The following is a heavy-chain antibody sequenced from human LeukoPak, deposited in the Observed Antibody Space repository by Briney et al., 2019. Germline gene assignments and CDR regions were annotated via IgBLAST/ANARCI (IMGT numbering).Heavy chain of an antibody. CDR3: ARGLPSDY. Sequence: ASVTVSCKASGYTFSGYYIHWVRQAPGQGLEWMGWININTGGTKYAEKFQGRVTMTRDTSISTAYMELISLISDDTAVYYCARGLPSDYWGQGTLVTVSS. J-gene: IGHJ4*02. V-gene: IGHV1-2*02. CDR1: GYTFSGYY. CDR2: ININTGGT.